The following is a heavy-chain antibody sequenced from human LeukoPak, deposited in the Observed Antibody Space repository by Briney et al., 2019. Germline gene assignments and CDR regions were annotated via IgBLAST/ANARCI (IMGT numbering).Heavy chain of an antibody. V-gene: IGHV4-39*01. CDR1: GGSISSRSYY. D-gene: IGHD2-15*01. J-gene: IGHJ6*02. Sequence: SETLSLTCTVSGGSISSRSYYWGWIRQPPGKGLGWIGSTYYSGSTFYNSSLKSRLTISVDTSKHQFSLKLGSVTAADTAVYYCARHVGSCSGGACYGPFLWGQGTTVTVSS. CDR2: TYYSGST. CDR3: ARHVGSCSGGACYGPFL.